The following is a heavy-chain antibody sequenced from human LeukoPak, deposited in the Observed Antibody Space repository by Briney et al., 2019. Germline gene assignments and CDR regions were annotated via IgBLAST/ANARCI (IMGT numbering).Heavy chain of an antibody. J-gene: IGHJ4*02. CDR1: GFTFSNYA. D-gene: IGHD6-19*01. V-gene: IGHV3-30-3*01. Sequence: GGSLRLSCAASGFTFSNYAMHWVRQAPGKGLEWVAVILFDGSNKYTDSVKGRFTISRDNSKNTLYLQMNSLRAEDTAVYYCARDRREWLAYYFDYWGQGTLVTVSS. CDR3: ARDRREWLAYYFDY. CDR2: ILFDGSNK.